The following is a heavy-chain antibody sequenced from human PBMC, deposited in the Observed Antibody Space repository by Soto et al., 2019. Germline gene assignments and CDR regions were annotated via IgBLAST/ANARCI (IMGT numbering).Heavy chain of an antibody. CDR3: AKSLYGSGSPSYNWFGP. Sequence: AGTLRLSCSAPGFTFSSYAMHWVRQAPGKVLEYVSAISSKGGSSYYADSVKGRCTISRDNSKNTLYLQMNSLRDEDTAVYYCAKSLYGSGSPSYNWFGPWGQGTLVTVSS. CDR1: GFTFSSYA. CDR2: ISSKGGSS. D-gene: IGHD3-10*01. J-gene: IGHJ5*02. V-gene: IGHV3-64*04.